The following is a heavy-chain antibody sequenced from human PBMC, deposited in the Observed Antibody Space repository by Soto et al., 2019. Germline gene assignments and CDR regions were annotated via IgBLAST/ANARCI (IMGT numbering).Heavy chain of an antibody. Sequence: EVQLVESGGGLVQPGGSLRLSCAASGFTFSDYWMSWVRQAPGKGLECVANIKTDGSEKYYVDPVKGRFTISRDTAKNSLYLPMNSLRAEQTAVYYCSSSMGRGGNDYWGQGNLVAVSS. V-gene: IGHV3-7*05. CDR3: SSSMGRGGNDY. D-gene: IGHD3-10*01. J-gene: IGHJ4*02. CDR1: GFTFSDYW. CDR2: IKTDGSEK.